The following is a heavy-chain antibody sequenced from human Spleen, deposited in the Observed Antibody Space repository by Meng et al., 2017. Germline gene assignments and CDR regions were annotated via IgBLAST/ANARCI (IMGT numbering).Heavy chain of an antibody. CDR3: AGGPWELDY. D-gene: IGHD1-26*01. J-gene: IGHJ4*02. CDR1: GGSVSSGSYY. Sequence: QVRLQERGPGLVRPSETLCLTCTVSGGSVSSGSYYWSWLRQPPGKGLEWIGYIDYSRSTNYYPSLKSRVTMSVDTSKNQLSLKLSSVTAADTAVYYCAGGPWELDYWGQGILVTVSS. CDR2: IDYSRST. V-gene: IGHV4-61*01.